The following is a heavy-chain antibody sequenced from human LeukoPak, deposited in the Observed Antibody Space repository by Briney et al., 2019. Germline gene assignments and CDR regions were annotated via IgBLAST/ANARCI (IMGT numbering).Heavy chain of an antibody. D-gene: IGHD3-9*01. Sequence: SETLSLTCTVSGGSMSSGDYYWSWIRQPAGKGLEWIGRIYSSGSTNYNPSLKSRVTISVDTSKNQFSLKLSSVTAADTAVYYCARSVRYFDWLPWDYWGQGTLVTVSS. J-gene: IGHJ4*02. CDR1: GGSMSSGDYY. CDR3: ARSVRYFDWLPWDY. V-gene: IGHV4-61*02. CDR2: IYSSGST.